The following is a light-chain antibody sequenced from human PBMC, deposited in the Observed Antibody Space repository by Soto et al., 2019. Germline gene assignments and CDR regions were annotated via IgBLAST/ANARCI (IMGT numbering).Light chain of an antibody. V-gene: IGLV2-14*03. CDR2: DVS. J-gene: IGLJ2*01. CDR3: SSYTSSSTVL. Sequence: QSALTQPASVSGSPGQSITISCTGTSSDVGGYNYVSWYQHHPGKAPKIMIYDVSNRPSGVSNRFSGSKSGNTASLTISGLQGEDEAAYYCSSYTSSSTVLFGGGTKLTVL. CDR1: SSDVGGYNY.